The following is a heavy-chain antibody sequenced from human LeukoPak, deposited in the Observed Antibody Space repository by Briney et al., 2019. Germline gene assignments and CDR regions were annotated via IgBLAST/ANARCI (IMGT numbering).Heavy chain of an antibody. CDR3: ARPELGYCSGGSCLGV. Sequence: PSETLSLTCTVSGDSVSSSTYYWGWIRQPPGKGLEWIGSINYSGSTYYNPSLKSRVTISVDTSKNQFSLKLSSVTAADTAVYYRARPELGYCSGGSCLGVWGQGTLVTVSS. V-gene: IGHV4-39*01. J-gene: IGHJ4*02. CDR1: GDSVSSSTYY. CDR2: INYSGST. D-gene: IGHD2-15*01.